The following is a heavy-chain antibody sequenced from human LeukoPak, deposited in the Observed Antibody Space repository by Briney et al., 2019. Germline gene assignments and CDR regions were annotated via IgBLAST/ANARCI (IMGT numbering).Heavy chain of an antibody. J-gene: IGHJ4*02. V-gene: IGHV4-59*01. CDR2: IHHSGNT. Sequence: SSETLSLTCTVSGASIQTNFWSWLRQPPGKGLEWICYIHHSGNTNYNPSLRSRVTILIDTPTKQSPLRLNSVTAADTALYYCARADLYDTSLFFDYWGQGILVTVSS. CDR3: ARADLYDTSLFFDY. CDR1: GASIQTNF. D-gene: IGHD3-16*01.